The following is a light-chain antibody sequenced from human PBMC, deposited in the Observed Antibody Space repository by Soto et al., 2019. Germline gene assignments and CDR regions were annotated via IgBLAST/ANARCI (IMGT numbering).Light chain of an antibody. Sequence: EIVLTQSPGTLSLSPGERATLSCRASQSVSSSYLAWYQQKPGQAPRLLIYGAYSSATGIPDRFSGSGSGTDFTLTISRLEPEDFAVYYCQKYGSSPPYTFGQGTKLEIK. CDR1: QSVSSSY. V-gene: IGKV3-20*01. CDR2: GAY. CDR3: QKYGSSPPYT. J-gene: IGKJ2*01.